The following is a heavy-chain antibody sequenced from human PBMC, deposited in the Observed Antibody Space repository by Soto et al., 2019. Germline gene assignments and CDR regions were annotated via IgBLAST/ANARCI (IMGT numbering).Heavy chain of an antibody. CDR1: GYRFTSYW. CDR2: IYPGDSDT. CDR3: ERRPSVNGDPFDY. D-gene: IGHD2-8*01. V-gene: IGHV5-51*07. J-gene: IGHJ4*02. Sequence: VASLKISGKGSGYRFTSYWIAWVHQMPGKGLEWMGIIYPGDSDTRYSPSFQGQVTISADKSISTAYLQWSSLKASDTAMYYCERRPSVNGDPFDYWGQGILVTVSS.